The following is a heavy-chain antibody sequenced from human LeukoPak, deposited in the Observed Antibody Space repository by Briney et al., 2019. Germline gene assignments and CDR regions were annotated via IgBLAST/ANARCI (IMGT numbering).Heavy chain of an antibody. CDR1: GFSFNSYG. CDR2: ISSNGGST. D-gene: IGHD6-6*01. J-gene: IGHJ4*02. V-gene: IGHV3-64*01. Sequence: GGSLRLSCAGSGFSFNSYGMDWVRQAPGKGLEYVSGISSNGGSTYYAKSVKGRFTISRDNSKNTLYLQMGSLRAEDMAVYYCARGGSSSSSPGDYWGQGTLVTVSS. CDR3: ARGGSSSSSPGDY.